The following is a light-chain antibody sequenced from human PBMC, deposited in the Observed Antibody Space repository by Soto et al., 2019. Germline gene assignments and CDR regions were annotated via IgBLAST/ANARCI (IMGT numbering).Light chain of an antibody. CDR2: DAS. J-gene: IGKJ4*01. Sequence: EIMMTQSPGTLSVSPGEGATLSCTASQSVRNNYLAWYQQKPGQAPRLLIYDASSRATGIPDRFSGGGSGTDFTLTISRLEPEDFAVYYCQQYGSSPLTFGGGTKVDIK. CDR3: QQYGSSPLT. CDR1: QSVRNNY. V-gene: IGKV3-20*01.